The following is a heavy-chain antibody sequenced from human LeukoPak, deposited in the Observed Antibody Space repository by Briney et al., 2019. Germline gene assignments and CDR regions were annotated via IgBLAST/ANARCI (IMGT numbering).Heavy chain of an antibody. J-gene: IGHJ5*02. Sequence: GGSLRLSCAASGFTFSSFDMNWVRQAPGKGLEWVSSISTSSRYRYYKDSVKGRFTISRDDAKNSLYLQMNSLRVEATAVYYCARADCSGSTCYLRRSWFAPWGQGTLVTVSS. CDR3: ARADCSGSTCYLRRSWFAP. CDR2: ISTSSRYR. V-gene: IGHV3-21*01. D-gene: IGHD2-2*01. CDR1: GFTFSSFD.